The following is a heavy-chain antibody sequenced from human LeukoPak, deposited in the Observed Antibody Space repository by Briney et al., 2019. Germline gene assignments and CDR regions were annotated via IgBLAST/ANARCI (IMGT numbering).Heavy chain of an antibody. Sequence: KSSETLSLTCTVSGGSISSSSYYWGWIRQPPGKGLEWIGTIYHSGSTYYNPSLKSRFTMSIDTSKNQFSLKLSSVTAADTAVYYCARDLRSSGWDVNWFDPWGQGTLVTVSS. CDR2: IYHSGST. V-gene: IGHV4-39*07. J-gene: IGHJ5*02. D-gene: IGHD6-19*01. CDR3: ARDLRSSGWDVNWFDP. CDR1: GGSISSSSYY.